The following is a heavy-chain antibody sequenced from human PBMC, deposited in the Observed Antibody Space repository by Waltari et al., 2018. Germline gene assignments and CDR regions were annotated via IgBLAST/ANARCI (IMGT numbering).Heavy chain of an antibody. J-gene: IGHJ4*02. V-gene: IGHV4-34*01. CDR3: ARSGMATTDFDY. CDR1: GGSFSCYY. D-gene: IGHD1-26*01. Sequence: QVQLQQWGAGLLQPSETLSLTCAVYGGSFSCYYWSWIRQPPGKGLEWIGEINHSGSTNYNPSLKSRVTISVDTSKNQFSLKLSSVTAADTAVYYCARSGMATTDFDYWGQGTLVTVSS. CDR2: INHSGST.